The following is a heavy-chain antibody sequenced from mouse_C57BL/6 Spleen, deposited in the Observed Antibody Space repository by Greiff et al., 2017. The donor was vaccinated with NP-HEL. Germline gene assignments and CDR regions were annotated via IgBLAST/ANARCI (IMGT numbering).Heavy chain of an antibody. CDR1: GYAFSSYW. J-gene: IGHJ2*01. CDR2: IYPGDGDT. V-gene: IGHV1-80*01. Sequence: VKLMESGAELVKPGASVKISCKASGYAFSSYWMNWVKQRPGKGLEWIGQIYPGDGDTNYNGKFKGKATLTADKSSSTAYMQLSSLTSEDSAVYFCAREEPDSYYFDYWGQGTTLTVSS. CDR3: AREEPDSYYFDY.